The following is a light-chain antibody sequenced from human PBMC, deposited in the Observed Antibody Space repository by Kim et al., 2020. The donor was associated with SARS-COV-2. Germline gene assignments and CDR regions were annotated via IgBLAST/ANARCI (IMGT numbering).Light chain of an antibody. Sequence: VGDRVTITCRGSQSTRKYLEWYQKKTERVPQRLIYAAYALQSGGPSRFSGSGSGADFTLTISSLRPEDVALYTSEQCEGVPWTFGRGSK. CDR1: QSTRKY. V-gene: IGKV1-27*01. J-gene: IGKJ1*01. CDR3: EQCEGVPWT. CDR2: AAY.